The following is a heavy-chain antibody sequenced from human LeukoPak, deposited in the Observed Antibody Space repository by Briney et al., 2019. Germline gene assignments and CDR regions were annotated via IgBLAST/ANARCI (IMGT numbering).Heavy chain of an antibody. J-gene: IGHJ3*02. CDR2: IYYSGST. V-gene: IGHV4-39*01. D-gene: IGHD3-22*01. CDR3: ASLRPYYYDSSGYYSDAFDI. CDR1: GGSISSSSYY. Sequence: SETLSLTCTVSGGSISSSSYYWGWIRQPRGKGLEWIGSIYYSGSTYYNPSLKSRVTISVDTSKNQFSLKLSSVTAADTAVYYCASLRPYYYDSSGYYSDAFDIWGQGTMVTVSS.